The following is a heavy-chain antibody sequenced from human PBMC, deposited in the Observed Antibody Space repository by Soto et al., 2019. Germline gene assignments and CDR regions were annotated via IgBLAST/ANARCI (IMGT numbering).Heavy chain of an antibody. V-gene: IGHV4-59*01. CDR2: VYHNGNT. CDR1: GASIDNYY. Sequence: SETLSLTCTVSGASIDNYYWSWIRQPPGEGLEWIAYVYHNGNTNHNPSLKSRVTISLDTSKNQFSLKLNSVTAADTAMYYCARENSGSPGDYWGQGILVTVSS. D-gene: IGHD3-10*01. J-gene: IGHJ4*02. CDR3: ARENSGSPGDY.